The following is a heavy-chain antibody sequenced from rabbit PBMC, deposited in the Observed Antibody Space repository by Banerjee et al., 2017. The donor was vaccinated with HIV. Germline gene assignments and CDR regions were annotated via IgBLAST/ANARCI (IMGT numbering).Heavy chain of an antibody. CDR3: ARDTSSSFSSYGMDL. CDR2: IDAGSSGFT. CDR1: GVSFSDNSY. V-gene: IGHV1S40*01. D-gene: IGHD1-1*01. Sequence: SLEESGGDLVKPGASLTLTCIASGVSFSDNSYMCWVRQAPGKGLEWIACIDAGSSGFTYFATWAKGRFTVSKTSSTTVTLQMTRLTAADTATYFCARDTSSSFSSYGMDLRGPGTLVTVS. J-gene: IGHJ6*01.